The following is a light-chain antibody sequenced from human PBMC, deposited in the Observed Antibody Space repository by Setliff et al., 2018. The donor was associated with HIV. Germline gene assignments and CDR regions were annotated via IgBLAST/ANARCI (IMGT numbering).Light chain of an antibody. CDR2: DVS. Sequence: QSALTRPRSVSGSPGQSVTISCTGTSSDVGGYNYVSWYQQRPGKAPKLIIYDVSKRPSGVPDRLSGSKSGSTASLTISGLQAEDEADYYCCSYAGYYSFYVFGNGTKVTVL. CDR1: SSDVGGYNY. V-gene: IGLV2-11*01. CDR3: CSYAGYYSFYV. J-gene: IGLJ1*01.